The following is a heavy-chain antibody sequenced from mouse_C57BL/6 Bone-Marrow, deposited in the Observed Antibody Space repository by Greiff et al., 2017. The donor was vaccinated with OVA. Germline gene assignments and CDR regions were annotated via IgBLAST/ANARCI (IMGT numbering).Heavy chain of an antibody. V-gene: IGHV5-4*01. Sequence: EVQGVESGGGLVKPGGSLKLSCAASGFTFSSYAMSWVRQTPEKRLEWVATISDGGSYTYYPDNVKGRFTISRDNAKNNLYLQMSHLKSEDTAMYYCARAYDGYPYYAMDYWGQGTSVTVSS. D-gene: IGHD2-3*01. CDR1: GFTFSSYA. J-gene: IGHJ4*01. CDR3: ARAYDGYPYYAMDY. CDR2: ISDGGSYT.